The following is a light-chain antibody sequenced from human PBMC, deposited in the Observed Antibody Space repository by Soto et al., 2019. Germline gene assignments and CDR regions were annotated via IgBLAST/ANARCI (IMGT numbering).Light chain of an antibody. CDR2: DAS. V-gene: IGKV1-33*01. CDR1: HDITSF. CDR3: EQYGSSPMYT. J-gene: IGKJ2*01. Sequence: DIQMTQSPSSLSASVGDRVTITCQASHDITSFLNWYQHKPGRAPKLLIYDASILEAGVPTRFSGSGSGTHFTFAISRLEPDDFAVYYCEQYGSSPMYTFGQGTKLEIK.